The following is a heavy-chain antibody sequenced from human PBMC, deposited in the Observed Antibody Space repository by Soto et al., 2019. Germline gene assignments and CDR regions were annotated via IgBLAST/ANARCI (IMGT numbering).Heavy chain of an antibody. V-gene: IGHV3-30-3*01. CDR2: ISYDGSNK. D-gene: IGHD6-19*01. CDR3: ATNSPYSSGWYYFDY. Sequence: QVQLVESGGGVVQPGRSLRLSCAASGFTFSSYAMHWVRQAPGKGLEWVAVISYDGSNKYYADSVKGRFTISRDNSKNTLYLQMNSLRAEDTAVYYCATNSPYSSGWYYFDYWGQGTLVTVSS. J-gene: IGHJ4*02. CDR1: GFTFSSYA.